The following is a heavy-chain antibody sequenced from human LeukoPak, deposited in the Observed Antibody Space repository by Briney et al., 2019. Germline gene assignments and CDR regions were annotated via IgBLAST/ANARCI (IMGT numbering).Heavy chain of an antibody. Sequence: PSETLSLTCSVSGGSISSYYWSWIRQPPGKGLEWFGYIYYSGSTNYNPSLKSRVTISVDTSKNQFSLKLSPVTAADTAVYYCAREVESRIGYFDYWGQGTLVTVSS. J-gene: IGHJ4*02. CDR1: GGSISSYY. V-gene: IGHV4-59*01. CDR2: IYYSGST. CDR3: AREVESRIGYFDY.